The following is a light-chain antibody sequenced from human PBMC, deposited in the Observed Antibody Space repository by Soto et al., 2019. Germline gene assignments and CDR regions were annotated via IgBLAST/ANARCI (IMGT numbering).Light chain of an antibody. Sequence: IQLTQSPSSLSASVGDRVTITCRASQGINHYLAWYQQITGKVPPLLIYGASSLHVGVPPRLSGGGSGTNFTLTISSLQPDDVATYYCQQDNSGPNTFGHGTKVDIK. CDR1: QGINHY. V-gene: IGKV1-27*01. CDR3: QQDNSGPNT. J-gene: IGKJ3*01. CDR2: GAS.